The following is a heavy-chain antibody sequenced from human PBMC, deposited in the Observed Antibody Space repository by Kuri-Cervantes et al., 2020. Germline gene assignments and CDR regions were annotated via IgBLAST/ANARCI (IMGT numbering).Heavy chain of an antibody. CDR2: ISYDGSNK. CDR3: ARDALAEWGSYFDY. Sequence: GGSLRLSCAASGFTFSSYGMHWVRQAPGKGLEWVAVISYDGSNKYYADSVKGRFTISRDNSKNTLYLQMNSLRAEDTAVYYCARDALAEWGSYFDYWGQGTLVTVSS. CDR1: GFTFSSYG. J-gene: IGHJ4*02. V-gene: IGHV3-30*03. D-gene: IGHD7-27*01.